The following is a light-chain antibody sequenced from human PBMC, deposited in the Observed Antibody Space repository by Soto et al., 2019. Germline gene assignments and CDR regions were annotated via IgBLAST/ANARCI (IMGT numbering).Light chain of an antibody. Sequence: IQLTQSPSSLSASVGDRVTITCRASQGISSYLAWYQQKPGKAPKLLIYAASTLQSGVPSRFSGSGSGTDFTLNISSLQPEDFATYYCQQLNSYPITLGQGTRLEIK. CDR1: QGISSY. J-gene: IGKJ5*01. CDR2: AAS. CDR3: QQLNSYPIT. V-gene: IGKV1-9*01.